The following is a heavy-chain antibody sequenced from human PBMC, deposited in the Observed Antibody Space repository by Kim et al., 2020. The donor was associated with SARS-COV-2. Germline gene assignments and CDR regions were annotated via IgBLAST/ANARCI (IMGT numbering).Heavy chain of an antibody. J-gene: IGHJ3*02. Sequence: GGSLRLSCAASGFTFSSYGMHWVRQAPGKGLEWVAVISYDGSNKYYADSVKGRFTISRDNSKNTLYLQMNSLRAEDTAVYYCASMGIMQWLVSSPNTRVLKNAFDIWGQGTMVTVSS. CDR1: GFTFSSYG. V-gene: IGHV3-30*03. CDR2: ISYDGSNK. D-gene: IGHD6-19*01. CDR3: ASMGIMQWLVSSPNTRVLKNAFDI.